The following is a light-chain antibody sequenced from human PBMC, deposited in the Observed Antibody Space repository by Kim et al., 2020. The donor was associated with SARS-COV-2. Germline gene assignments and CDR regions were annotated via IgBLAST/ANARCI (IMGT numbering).Light chain of an antibody. CDR1: QSVSSYY. CDR2: GAS. Sequence: SPGERATLSCRASQSVSSYYLAWYQQRPGQAPRLLIYGASSRATGIPDRFSGSGSGTDFSLTISRLEPGDFAVYYCQQYGSSPWAFGQGTKVDIK. J-gene: IGKJ1*01. V-gene: IGKV3-20*01. CDR3: QQYGSSPWA.